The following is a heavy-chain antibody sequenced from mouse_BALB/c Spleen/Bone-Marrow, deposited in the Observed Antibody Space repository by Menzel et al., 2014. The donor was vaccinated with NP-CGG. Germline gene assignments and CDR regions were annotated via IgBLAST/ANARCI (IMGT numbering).Heavy chain of an antibody. CDR2: INPSNGGT. J-gene: IGHJ1*01. CDR3: TRSNYGYWYFDV. CDR1: GYTFSSYY. D-gene: IGHD1-1*01. V-gene: IGHV1S81*02. Sequence: QVHVKQSEAELVKPGASVKLSCKASGYTFSSYYMYWVKQRPGQGLEWIGEINPSNGGTKFNEKFKSKATLTVDKSSSTAYMQLSSLTSEDSAVYYCTRSNYGYWYFDVWGAGTTVTVSS.